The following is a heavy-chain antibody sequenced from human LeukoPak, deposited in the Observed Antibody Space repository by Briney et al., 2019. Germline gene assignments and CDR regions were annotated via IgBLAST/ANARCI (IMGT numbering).Heavy chain of an antibody. Sequence: GGSLRLSCAASGFTFKNFAMSWVRQAPGKGLEWVSGISGGGESTYFADSARGRFTISRDNSKRTLYLQMNSLTAEDTAVYYCAKSSSYSSSFPMWGQGILVTVSS. CDR3: AKSSSYSSSFPM. V-gene: IGHV3-23*01. D-gene: IGHD6-19*01. CDR1: GFTFKNFA. CDR2: ISGGGEST. J-gene: IGHJ4*02.